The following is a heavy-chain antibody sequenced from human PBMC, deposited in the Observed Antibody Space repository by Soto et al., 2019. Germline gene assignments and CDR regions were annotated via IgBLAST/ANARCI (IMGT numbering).Heavy chain of an antibody. CDR3: SGCSGGACHQNYGMDV. V-gene: IGHV3-21*01. J-gene: IGHJ6*02. CDR2: ISPSTSHI. Sequence: EVHLVESGGGLVKPGGSLRLSCAVSGFTFSSCTMNWVRQAPGKGLEWVSSISPSTSHIYYANSVKGRFTIPRDNAKNSRFLQMNSLRAEDTAVYYCSGCSGGACHQNYGMDVWGQGTTVTVSS. CDR1: GFTFSSCT. D-gene: IGHD2-15*01.